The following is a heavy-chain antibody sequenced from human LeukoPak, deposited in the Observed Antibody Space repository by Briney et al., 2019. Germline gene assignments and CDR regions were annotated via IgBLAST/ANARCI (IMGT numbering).Heavy chain of an antibody. V-gene: IGHV3-30*18. CDR2: IPYDGSNS. CDR3: AKALTNYDSSGGVGR. D-gene: IGHD3-22*01. CDR1: GFTFSSYG. Sequence: GGSLRLSCAASGFTFSSYGMHWVRQAPGKGLEWVAVIPYDGSNSYYADSVKGRFTISRDNSKNTLYLQTNSLRPEDTAVYYCAKALTNYDSSGGVGRWGQGTLVTVSS. J-gene: IGHJ4*02.